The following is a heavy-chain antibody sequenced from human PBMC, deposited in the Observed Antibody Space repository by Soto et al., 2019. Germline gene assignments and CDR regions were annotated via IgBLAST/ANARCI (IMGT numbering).Heavy chain of an antibody. V-gene: IGHV3-21*01. D-gene: IGHD6-13*01. Sequence: PGGSLRLSCAASGFTFSSYSINWVRQAPGKGLEWVSSISSSSSHIYYADSVKGRFTISRDNAKNSLYLQMNSLRAEDTAVYYCARAASWYRLDYWGQGTLVTVSS. J-gene: IGHJ4*02. CDR2: ISSSSSHI. CDR3: ARAASWYRLDY. CDR1: GFTFSSYS.